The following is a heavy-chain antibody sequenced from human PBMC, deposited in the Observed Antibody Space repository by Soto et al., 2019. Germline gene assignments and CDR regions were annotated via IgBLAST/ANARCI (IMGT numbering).Heavy chain of an antibody. CDR2: VYPGDSDI. CDR1: GYKFTWDW. J-gene: IGHJ4*02. Sequence: GESLKISCKASGYKFTWDWIGWVRQMPGKGLELMGVVYPGDSDIRYSPSFQGLVIISADKSITTAYLQWSSLKASDTAMYYCTRSEQLYTFDSWGQGTLVTVSS. CDR3: TRSEQLYTFDS. V-gene: IGHV5-51*01. D-gene: IGHD6-6*01.